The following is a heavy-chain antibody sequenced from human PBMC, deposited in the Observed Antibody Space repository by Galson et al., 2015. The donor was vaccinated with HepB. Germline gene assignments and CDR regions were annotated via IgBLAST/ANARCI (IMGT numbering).Heavy chain of an antibody. CDR2: INPSGGST. CDR3: ARDLRASSAYHYYFDY. J-gene: IGHJ4*02. CDR1: GYTFTSYY. V-gene: IGHV1-46*01. Sequence: SVKVSCKASGYTFTSYYMHWVRQAPGQGLEWMGIINPSGGSTSYAQKFQGRVTMTRDTSTSTVYMELSSLRSEDTAVYYCARDLRASSAYHYYFDYWGQGTLVTVSS. D-gene: IGHD2-2*01.